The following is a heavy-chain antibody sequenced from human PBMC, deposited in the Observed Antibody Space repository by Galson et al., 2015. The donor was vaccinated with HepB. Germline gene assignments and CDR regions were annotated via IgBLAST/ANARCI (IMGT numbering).Heavy chain of an antibody. CDR2: IYWNDDK. D-gene: IGHD3-3*01. CDR3: AHSHFMEWFQGDKKDWFDP. V-gene: IGHV2-5*01. J-gene: IGHJ5*02. CDR1: GFPLNNRGVG. Sequence: PALVKPTQTLTLTCSFSGFPLNNRGVGVGWIRQPPGKALEWLALIYWNDDKRYSPSLKGRLTITRDTSKNQVVLTLTNVDPVDSGTYYCAHSHFMEWFQGDKKDWFDPWGQGILVTVSS.